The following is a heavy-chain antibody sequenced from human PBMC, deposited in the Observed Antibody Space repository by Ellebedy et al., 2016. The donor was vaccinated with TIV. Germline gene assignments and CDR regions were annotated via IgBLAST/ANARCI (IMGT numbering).Heavy chain of an antibody. D-gene: IGHD6-19*01. J-gene: IGHJ3*02. CDR3: AISNIAVAGTAFDI. Sequence: KVSXXGSGYSFTSYWIGWVRQMPGKGLEWMGIIYPGDSDTRYSPSFQGQVTISADKSISTAYLQWSSLKASDTAMYYCAISNIAVAGTAFDIWGQGTMVTVSS. V-gene: IGHV5-51*01. CDR2: IYPGDSDT. CDR1: GYSFTSYW.